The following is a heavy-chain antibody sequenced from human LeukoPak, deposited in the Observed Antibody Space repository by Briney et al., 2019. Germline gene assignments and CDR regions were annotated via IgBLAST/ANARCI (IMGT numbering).Heavy chain of an antibody. V-gene: IGHV3-74*01. CDR2: ISPTGSTT. Sequence: PGGSLRLSCAASGLTFSSHWMHWVRQAPGKGLVWVSRISPTGSTTSYADSVKGRFTVSRDNAKNTLYLQVNNLRAEDTAVYYCARGPNSNWSGLDFWGRGTLVTVSS. J-gene: IGHJ4*02. CDR3: ARGPNSNWSGLDF. CDR1: GLTFSSHW. D-gene: IGHD6-6*01.